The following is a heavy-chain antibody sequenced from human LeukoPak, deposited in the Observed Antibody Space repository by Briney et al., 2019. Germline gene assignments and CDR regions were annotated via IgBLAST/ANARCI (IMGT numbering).Heavy chain of an antibody. V-gene: IGHV3-23*01. Sequence: GGSLRLSCAASGFTFSSYAMSWVRQAPGKGLEWVSAISGSGGSTCYADSVKGRFTISRDNSKNTLYLQMNSLRAEDTAVYYCAIIKLVVGVAPPGRRHFDYWGQGTLVTVSS. D-gene: IGHD6-13*01. J-gene: IGHJ4*02. CDR2: ISGSGGST. CDR3: AIIKLVVGVAPPGRRHFDY. CDR1: GFTFSSYA.